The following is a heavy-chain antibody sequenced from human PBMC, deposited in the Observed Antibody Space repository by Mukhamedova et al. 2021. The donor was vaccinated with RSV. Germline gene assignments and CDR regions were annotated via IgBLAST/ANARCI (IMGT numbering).Heavy chain of an antibody. CDR1: FRDYA. CDR3: VSDHGDLDAFDF. Sequence: FRDYAMSWVRQPPGKGLEWVSSITSSGSRTYYVDSVKGRFTISRDNSKNTLFLQMNSLRAEDTAIYYCVSDHGDLDAFDFWGQGT. V-gene: IGHV3-23*01. D-gene: IGHD4-17*01. CDR2: ITSSGSRT. J-gene: IGHJ3*01.